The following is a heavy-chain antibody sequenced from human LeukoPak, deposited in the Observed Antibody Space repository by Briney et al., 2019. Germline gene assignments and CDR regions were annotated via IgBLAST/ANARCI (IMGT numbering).Heavy chain of an antibody. CDR3: ARHRRLRKWEYYYYYYYMDV. J-gene: IGHJ6*03. CDR2: TYYRSKWYN. CDR1: GDSVSSNSAA. Sequence: SQTLSLTCAISGDSVSSNSAAWNWIRQSPSRGLEWLGRTYYRSKWYNDYAVSVKSRITINPDTSKNQFSLQLDSVTAADTAVYYCARHRRLRKWEYYYYYYYMDVWGKGTTVTISS. V-gene: IGHV6-1*01. D-gene: IGHD1-26*01.